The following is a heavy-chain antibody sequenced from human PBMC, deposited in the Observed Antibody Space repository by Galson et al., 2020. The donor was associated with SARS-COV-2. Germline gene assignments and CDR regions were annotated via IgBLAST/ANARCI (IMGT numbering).Heavy chain of an antibody. Sequence: GGSLRLSCAASGFTFSSYAMHWVRQAPGKGLEWVAVISYDGSNKYYADSVKGRFTISRDNSKNTLYLQMNSLRAEDTAVYYCARDSGYGDCSSTSCPSWGQGTLVTVSS. J-gene: IGHJ5*02. D-gene: IGHD2-2*03. V-gene: IGHV3-30*04. CDR2: ISYDGSNK. CDR3: ARDSGYGDCSSTSCPS. CDR1: GFTFSSYA.